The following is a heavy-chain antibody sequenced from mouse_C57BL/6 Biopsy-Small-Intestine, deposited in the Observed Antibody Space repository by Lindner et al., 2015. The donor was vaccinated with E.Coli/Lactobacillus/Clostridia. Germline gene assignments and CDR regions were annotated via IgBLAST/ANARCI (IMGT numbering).Heavy chain of an antibody. D-gene: IGHD1-1*01. CDR1: GFNIKDYY. Sequence: VQLQESGAELVKPGASVRLSCTASGFNIKDYYVHWVKQRPGKGLEWIGRIFPGDGDTNYNGKFKDKATLTADKSSSTAYMQLSSLTSEDSAVYFCARSTTGGGMDYWGQGTSVTVSS. CDR2: IFPGDGDT. V-gene: IGHV1-82*01. J-gene: IGHJ4*01. CDR3: ARSTTGGGMDY.